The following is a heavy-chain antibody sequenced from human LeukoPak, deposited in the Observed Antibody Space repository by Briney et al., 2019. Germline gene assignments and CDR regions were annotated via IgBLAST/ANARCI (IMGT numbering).Heavy chain of an antibody. CDR2: IRSKGSGGTT. CDR3: TGLPNSSWSTGVDY. Sequence: GGSLRLSCTASGFTFGDYAMNWVRQAPGKGLEWVGFIRSKGSGGTTEYAASVKGRFTISRDDSKSIAYLQMNSLKTEDTAVYYCTGLPNSSWSTGVDYWGQGTLVTVSS. CDR1: GFTFGDYA. J-gene: IGHJ4*02. D-gene: IGHD6-13*01. V-gene: IGHV3-49*04.